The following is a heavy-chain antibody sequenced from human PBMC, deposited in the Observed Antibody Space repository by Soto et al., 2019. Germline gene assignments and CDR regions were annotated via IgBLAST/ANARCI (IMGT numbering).Heavy chain of an antibody. V-gene: IGHV4-30-2*01. CDR2: IYDSGST. J-gene: IGHJ6*02. CDR3: ARGSRSYYDYGMDV. CDR1: GDSISRGGYS. Sequence: SETLSLTCAVSGDSISRGGYSWTWIRQPPGKALEWIGNIYDSGSTSYNPSLKSRVTMSVDTSKNQFSLRLTSVTAADTAVYFCARGSRSYYDYGMDVWGQGTTVTVSS. D-gene: IGHD6-13*01.